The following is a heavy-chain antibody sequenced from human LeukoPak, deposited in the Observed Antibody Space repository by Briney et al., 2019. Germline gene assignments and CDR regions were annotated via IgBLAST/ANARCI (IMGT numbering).Heavy chain of an antibody. Sequence: PSETLSLTCAVSGGSISSGGYSWSWIRQPPGKGLEWIGYIYHSGSTNYNPSLHNRVTTSVDTSKNQFSLNLTSVTAADTAVYYCARGAPYYDSWSGYYNWFDPWGQGTLVTVSS. V-gene: IGHV4-30-2*01. J-gene: IGHJ5*02. D-gene: IGHD3-3*01. CDR3: ARGAPYYDSWSGYYNWFDP. CDR2: IYHSGST. CDR1: GGSISSGGYS.